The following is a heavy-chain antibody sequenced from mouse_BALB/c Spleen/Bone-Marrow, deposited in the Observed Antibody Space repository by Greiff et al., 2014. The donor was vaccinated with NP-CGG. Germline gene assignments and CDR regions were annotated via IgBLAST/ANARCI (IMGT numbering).Heavy chain of an antibody. Sequence: EVQLQQSGAELVRSGASVKLSCTASGFNIKDYYMHWVKQRPEQGLEWIGWIDHENGDTEYAPKFQGKATMTADTSSNTAYLQLSSLTSEDTAVYYCNARGDYDFDYFDYWGQGTTLTVSS. CDR1: GFNIKDYY. CDR3: NARGDYDFDYFDY. CDR2: IDHENGDT. V-gene: IGHV14-4*02. J-gene: IGHJ2*01. D-gene: IGHD2-4*01.